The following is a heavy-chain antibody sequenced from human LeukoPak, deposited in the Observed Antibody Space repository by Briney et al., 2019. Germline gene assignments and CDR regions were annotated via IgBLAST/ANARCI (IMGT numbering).Heavy chain of an antibody. CDR1: GGSISSSNW. CDR3: ARDRQAAGTWWFDS. V-gene: IGHV4-4*02. Sequence: SRTLSLTCAVSGGSISSSNWWGWVRQPPGKGLEWIGSIYYSGSTYYNPSLKSRVTISVDTSKNQFSLKLSSVTAADTAVYYCARDRQAAGTWWFDSWGQGTLVTVSS. D-gene: IGHD6-13*01. J-gene: IGHJ5*01. CDR2: IYYSGST.